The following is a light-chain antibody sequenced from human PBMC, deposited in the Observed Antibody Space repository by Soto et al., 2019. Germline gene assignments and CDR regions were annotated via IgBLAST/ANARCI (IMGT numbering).Light chain of an antibody. V-gene: IGKV3-20*01. CDR3: QQYGRSPPFA. J-gene: IGKJ2*01. Sequence: EIVLTQSPGTLSLSPGERATLSCRASQSVSSNYIAWYQQNPGQAPRLLIYGASTRATGIPERFSGSVSGTDFTLTISRLEPEDFAVYFCQQYGRSPPFAFGQGTKVEIK. CDR2: GAS. CDR1: QSVSSNY.